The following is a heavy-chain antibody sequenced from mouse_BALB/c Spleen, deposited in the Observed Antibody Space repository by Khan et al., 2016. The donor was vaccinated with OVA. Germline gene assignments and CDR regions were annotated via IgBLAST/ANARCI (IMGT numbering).Heavy chain of an antibody. CDR3: ARAYYRYDGYYAMDY. CDR1: GFSLSRYN. J-gene: IGHJ4*01. D-gene: IGHD2-14*01. V-gene: IGHV2-6-4*01. CDR2: IWGGGGT. Sequence: QVQLKGSGPGLVAPSQSLSITCTVSGFSLSRYNIHWVRQPPGKGLEWLGMIWGGGGTDYNSTLKSRLSISKDNSKSQVILKMNSLQTDDSAMYFCARAYYRYDGYYAMDYWGQGTSVTVSS.